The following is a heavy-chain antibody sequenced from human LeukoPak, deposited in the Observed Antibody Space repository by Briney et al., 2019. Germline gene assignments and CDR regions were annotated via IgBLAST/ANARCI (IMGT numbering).Heavy chain of an antibody. J-gene: IGHJ6*02. CDR2: IYYNGNT. V-gene: IGHV4-59*01. CDR1: DGSINSYY. CDR3: ARGRGNYYGMDV. Sequence: EASETLSLTCSVSDGSINSYYWNWIRRPPGKGLEWIGYIYYNGNTNYSPSLKSRVTMSVDTSKNLFSLKVSSVTAADTAVYYCARGRGNYYGMDVWGQGTTVTVSS.